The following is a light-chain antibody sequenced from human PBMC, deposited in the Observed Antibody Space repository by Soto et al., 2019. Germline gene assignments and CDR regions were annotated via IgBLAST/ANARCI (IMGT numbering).Light chain of an antibody. Sequence: DIVMTQSPDSLSVSLGERATSNCKSSQSIFYSSNNKNYLTWYQQKPGQPPKLLIYWASTRESGVPDRFSGSGSGTDFTLTISSLQAEDVAVYYCQQYYSTPWTFGQGTKVDI. J-gene: IGKJ1*01. V-gene: IGKV4-1*01. CDR3: QQYYSTPWT. CDR2: WAS. CDR1: QSIFYSSNNKNY.